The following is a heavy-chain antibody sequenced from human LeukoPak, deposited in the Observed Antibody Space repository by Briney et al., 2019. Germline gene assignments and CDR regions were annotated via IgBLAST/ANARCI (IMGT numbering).Heavy chain of an antibody. CDR3: AKAVRDYGDYFDC. J-gene: IGHJ4*02. V-gene: IGHV1-46*01. CDR2: INPSGGST. Sequence: ASVKVSCKASGYTFTSYYMHWVRQAPGQGLEWMGIINPSGGSTTYAQKFQGRVTMTRDTSTSTVYMELSSLRSEDTAVYYCAKAVRDYGDYFDCWGQGTLVTVSS. D-gene: IGHD4-17*01. CDR1: GYTFTSYY.